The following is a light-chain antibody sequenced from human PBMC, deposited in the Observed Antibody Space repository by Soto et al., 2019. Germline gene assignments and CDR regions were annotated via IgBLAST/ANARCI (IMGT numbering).Light chain of an antibody. CDR1: SSDVGGYNY. J-gene: IGLJ1*01. Sequence: QSALTQPASVSGSPGQSITISCTGTSSDVGGYNYVSWYQQHPGKAPKLMIYEVTNRPSGVSNRFSGSKSGNTASLTISGLQSEYEADYYCSSFTSSSIPYVVGTGTKLTVL. CDR2: EVT. CDR3: SSFTSSSIPYV. V-gene: IGLV2-14*01.